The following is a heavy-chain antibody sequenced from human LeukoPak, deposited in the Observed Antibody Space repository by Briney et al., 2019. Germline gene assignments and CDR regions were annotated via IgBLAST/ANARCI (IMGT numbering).Heavy chain of an antibody. Sequence: SETLSLTCAVSGGSISSSNWWSWVRQPPGKGLEWIGEIYHSGSTNYNPSLKSRVTISVDKSKNQLSLKLSSVTAADTAVYYCARDLAGTDYDSSGHFDYWGQGTLVTVSS. CDR2: IYHSGST. V-gene: IGHV4-4*02. CDR1: GGSISSSNW. D-gene: IGHD3-22*01. J-gene: IGHJ4*02. CDR3: ARDLAGTDYDSSGHFDY.